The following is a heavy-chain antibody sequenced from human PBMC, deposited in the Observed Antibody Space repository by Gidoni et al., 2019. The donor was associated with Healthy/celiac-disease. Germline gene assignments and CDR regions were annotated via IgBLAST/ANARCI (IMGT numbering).Heavy chain of an antibody. CDR3: ARGLSRVFGVVIGYYYGMDV. CDR2: VSSSGITI. Sequence: QVQLVESGGGMVKPGESLRLYCAAAGFTFKHYYMTWIRQAPGTGLGRVSSVSSSGITIYYADSVKGRFTISRDNAKNSLYLQMNSLRAEDTAVYYCARGLSRVFGVVIGYYYGMDVWGQGTTVTVSS. D-gene: IGHD3-3*01. V-gene: IGHV3-11*01. CDR1: GFTFKHYY. J-gene: IGHJ6*02.